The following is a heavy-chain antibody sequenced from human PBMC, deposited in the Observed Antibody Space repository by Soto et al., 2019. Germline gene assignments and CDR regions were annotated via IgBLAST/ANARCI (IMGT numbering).Heavy chain of an antibody. V-gene: IGHV3-48*03. CDR2: ISSSGSTI. CDR3: AKDHGRGDRYICAFDL. Sequence: GGSLRLSCAASGFTFSSYEMNWVRQAPGKGLEWVSYISSSGSTISYADSVKGRFTISRDNAKNSLYLQMNSLRAEDTAVYFFAKDHGRGDRYICAFDLWGQGTMVTVSS. J-gene: IGHJ3*01. CDR1: GFTFSSYE. D-gene: IGHD1-26*01.